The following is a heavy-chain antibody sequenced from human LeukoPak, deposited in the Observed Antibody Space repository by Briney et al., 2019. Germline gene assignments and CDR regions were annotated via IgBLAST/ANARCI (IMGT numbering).Heavy chain of an antibody. CDR1: GGSISSYY. J-gene: IGHJ4*02. D-gene: IGHD6-19*01. Sequence: SETLSLTCTVSGGSISSYYWSWIRQPPGKGLEWIGYIYYSGSTNYNPSLKSRVTISVDTSKNQFSLKLSSVTAADTAVYYCAREAVAGTGIDYWGQGTLVTVSS. CDR3: AREAVAGTGIDY. CDR2: IYYSGST. V-gene: IGHV4-59*01.